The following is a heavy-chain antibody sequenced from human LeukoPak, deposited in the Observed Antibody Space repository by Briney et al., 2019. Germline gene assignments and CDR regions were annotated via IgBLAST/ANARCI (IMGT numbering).Heavy chain of an antibody. CDR2: IWKDGRNK. D-gene: IGHD6-19*01. CDR3: ARERGVGVSVGARWFAP. V-gene: IGHV3-33*01. CDR1: GFTFSSYG. Sequence: GGSMRLPCAASGFTFSSYGMHWVRQVLGKGLEWVAVIWKDGRNKYYADSVKGRFTISRENSKNTLYMQMNSLRAEDTAVYYCARERGVGVSVGARWFAPWGQGNLVTVSS. J-gene: IGHJ5*02.